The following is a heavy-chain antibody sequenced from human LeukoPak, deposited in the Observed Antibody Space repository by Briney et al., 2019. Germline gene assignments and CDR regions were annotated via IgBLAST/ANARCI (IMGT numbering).Heavy chain of an antibody. D-gene: IGHD6-13*01. CDR2: INPNSGGT. CDR3: ARRRIAAAGSNWFDP. Sequence: GASVKVSCKASGYTFTGYYMHWVRQAPGQGLEWTGWINPNSGGTNYAQKFQGRVTMTRDTSISTAYMELSRLRSDDTAVYYCARRRIAAAGSNWFDPWGQGTLVTVSS. V-gene: IGHV1-2*02. CDR1: GYTFTGYY. J-gene: IGHJ5*02.